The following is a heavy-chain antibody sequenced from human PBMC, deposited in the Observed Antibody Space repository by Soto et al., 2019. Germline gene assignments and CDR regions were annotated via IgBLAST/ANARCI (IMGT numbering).Heavy chain of an antibody. D-gene: IGHD4-17*01. J-gene: IGHJ4*02. Sequence: GGSLRLSCAVSGLTFSNSEMHWVRQAPGKGLEWLSYISKSGSVIYYADSVKGRFTISRDNAKNFLYLQMNSLRAEDTAVYYCALSTVTTGDYFDYWGRGTLVTVSS. V-gene: IGHV3-48*03. CDR3: ALSTVTTGDYFDY. CDR2: ISKSGSVI. CDR1: GLTFSNSE.